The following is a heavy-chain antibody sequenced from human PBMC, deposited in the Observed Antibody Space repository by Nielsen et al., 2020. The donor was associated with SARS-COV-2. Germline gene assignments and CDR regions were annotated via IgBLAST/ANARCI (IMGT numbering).Heavy chain of an antibody. CDR1: GGTFSSYA. Sequence: SVKVSCKASGGTFSSYAISWVRQAPGQGLEWMGRIIPILGIANYAQKFQGRVTITADKSTSTAYMELSSLRSEDTAVYYCERDGDYDILTGYLDYWGQGTLVTVSS. CDR2: IIPILGIA. D-gene: IGHD3-9*01. V-gene: IGHV1-69*04. J-gene: IGHJ4*02. CDR3: ERDGDYDILTGYLDY.